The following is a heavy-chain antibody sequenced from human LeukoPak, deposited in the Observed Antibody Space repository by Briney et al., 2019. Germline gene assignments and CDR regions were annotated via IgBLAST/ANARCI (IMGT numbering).Heavy chain of an antibody. CDR2: ISGSGGST. CDR3: AKDLRDYGEDLFDY. J-gene: IGHJ4*02. CDR1: GFTFSSYA. D-gene: IGHD4-17*01. V-gene: IGHV3-23*01. Sequence: GGSLRLSCAASGFTFSSYAMSWVRQAPGKGLEWVSAISGSGGSTYYAGSVRGRFTISRDNSKNMLYLQMNSLRAEDTAVYYCAKDLRDYGEDLFDYWGQGTLVTVSS.